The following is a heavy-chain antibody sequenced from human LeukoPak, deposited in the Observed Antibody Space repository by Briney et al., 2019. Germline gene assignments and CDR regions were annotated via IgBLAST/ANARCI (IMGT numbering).Heavy chain of an antibody. CDR2: INHSGST. Sequence: SETLSLTCAVYGGSFSGYYWSWIRQPPGKGLEWIGEINHSGSTNYNPSLMSRVTISVDTSKNQFSLKLSSVTAADTAVYYCARNGYTLDYWGQGTLVTVSS. CDR3: ARNGYTLDY. J-gene: IGHJ4*02. V-gene: IGHV4-34*01. D-gene: IGHD5-18*01. CDR1: GGSFSGYY.